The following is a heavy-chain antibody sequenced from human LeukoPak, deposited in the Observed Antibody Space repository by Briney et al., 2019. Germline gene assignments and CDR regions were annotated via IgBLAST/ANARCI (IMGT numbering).Heavy chain of an antibody. CDR3: ARCIKWELLDDWFDP. Sequence: GGSLRLSCAASGFTFSSYWMSWVRQAPGKGLEWVANIKQDGSEKYYVDSVKGRFTISRDNAKNSLYLQMNSPRAEDTAVYYCARCIKWELLDDWFDPWGQGTLVTVSS. CDR2: IKQDGSEK. V-gene: IGHV3-7*01. CDR1: GFTFSSYW. J-gene: IGHJ5*02. D-gene: IGHD1-26*01.